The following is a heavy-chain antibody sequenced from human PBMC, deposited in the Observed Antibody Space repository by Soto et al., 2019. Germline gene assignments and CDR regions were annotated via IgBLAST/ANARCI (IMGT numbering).Heavy chain of an antibody. V-gene: IGHV1-18*01. D-gene: IGHD5-12*01. J-gene: IGHJ5*02. CDR2: ISTYSGDT. CDR1: GYTFFTYD. CDR3: ARHHGPTTSENGFDP. Sequence: QVHLVQSGVEVKTPGASVKVSCQASGYTFFTYDISWERQAPGQGLEWMGWISTYSGDTKYAQKFQGRVTMTTDTSTTTAYLDLRSLRSDDTAVYYCARHHGPTTSENGFDPWGQGTLVTVSS.